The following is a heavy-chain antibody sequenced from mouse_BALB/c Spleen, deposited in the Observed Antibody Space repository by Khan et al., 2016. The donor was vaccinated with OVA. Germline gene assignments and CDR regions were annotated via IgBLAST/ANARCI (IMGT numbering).Heavy chain of an antibody. D-gene: IGHD1-1*01. CDR1: GFTFSTFG. V-gene: IGHV5-6*01. J-gene: IGHJ3*01. Sequence: EVELVESGGDLVKPGGSLKLSCAASGFTFSTFGMSWVRQTPDKRLEWVATISTGGSYTYYPDIVKGRFIISRDNAKNTLDLQMSSLKLEDTAMYYCTRLAYYYDSEGFAYWGQGTLVTVSA. CDR3: TRLAYYYDSEGFAY. CDR2: ISTGGSYT.